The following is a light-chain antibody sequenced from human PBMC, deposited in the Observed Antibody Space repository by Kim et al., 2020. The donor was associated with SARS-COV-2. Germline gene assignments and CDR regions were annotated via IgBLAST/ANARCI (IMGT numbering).Light chain of an antibody. Sequence: GQRVTISCSGSSSNIGSNTVNWYQQLPGTAPKLLIYNNNKRPSGVPDRFSGSKSDTSASLAISGLQSEDEGVYSCAAWDDSLNGVVFGGGTQLTVL. V-gene: IGLV1-44*01. CDR1: SSNIGSNT. CDR3: AAWDDSLNGVV. CDR2: NNN. J-gene: IGLJ2*01.